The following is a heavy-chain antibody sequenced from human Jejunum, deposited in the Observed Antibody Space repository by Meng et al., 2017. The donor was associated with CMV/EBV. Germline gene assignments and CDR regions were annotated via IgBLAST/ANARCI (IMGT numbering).Heavy chain of an antibody. V-gene: IGHV4-59*01. Sequence: VSGDSITDYYWSWIRQSPGKGLEWIGYIYYSGSTRYNSSLEGRVGISIDTSRKHFSLKMRSVTAADTATYYCARDNGDKYYGMDVWGQGTTVTVSS. CDR1: GDSITDYY. CDR3: ARDNGDKYYGMDV. J-gene: IGHJ6*02. CDR2: IYYSGST.